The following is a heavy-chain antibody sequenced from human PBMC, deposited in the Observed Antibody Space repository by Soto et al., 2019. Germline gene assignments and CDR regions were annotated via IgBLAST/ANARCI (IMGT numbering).Heavy chain of an antibody. CDR3: ARGIWQWHPASLY. CDR1: GFTFSSYW. Sequence: EVQLVESGGGLVQPGGCLRLSCAASGFTFSSYWMTWVRQAPGKGLEWVAIIKSDGSEIYYVDSVKGRFTISRDNAKNSLYLQMNRLAAGDPAVYYCARGIWQWHPASLYWGQGTLVTVSS. CDR2: IKSDGSEI. D-gene: IGHD6-19*01. V-gene: IGHV3-7*05. J-gene: IGHJ4*02.